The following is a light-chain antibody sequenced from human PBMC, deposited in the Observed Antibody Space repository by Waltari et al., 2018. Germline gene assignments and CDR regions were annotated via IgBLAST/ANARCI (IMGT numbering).Light chain of an antibody. CDR3: CSYAGNYIWV. J-gene: IGLJ3*02. CDR2: DVS. V-gene: IGLV2-23*02. CDR1: SSDIGSYDI. Sequence: QSALTQPASVSGSPGQSVTISCTGASSDIGSYDIVSWYQQHPGNAPKLIICDVSKRPAGVSDHFSCSKAGGTASLTSARLQFEDEADYYCCSYAGNYIWVFGGGTRLTVL.